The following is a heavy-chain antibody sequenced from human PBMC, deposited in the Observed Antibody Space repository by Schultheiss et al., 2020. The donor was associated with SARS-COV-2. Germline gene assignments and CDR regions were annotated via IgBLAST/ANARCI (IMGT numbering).Heavy chain of an antibody. D-gene: IGHD2-2*01. V-gene: IGHV4-34*01. J-gene: IGHJ5*02. CDR3: ARDSWAVVPAAGVRPARSPAVDP. CDR2: INHSGST. Sequence: SETLSLTCAVYGGSFSGYYWSWIRQPPGKGLEWIGEINHSGSTNYNPSLKSRVTISVDTSKNQFSLKLRSVTAADTAVYYCARDSWAVVPAAGVRPARSPAVDPWGQGTLVTVAS. CDR1: GGSFSGYY.